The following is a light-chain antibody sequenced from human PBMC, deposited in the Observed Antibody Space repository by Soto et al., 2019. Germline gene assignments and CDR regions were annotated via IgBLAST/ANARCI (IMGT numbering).Light chain of an antibody. CDR2: GIS. Sequence: ELVLTQSPATLSVSPGERATLSCRASQRVGSNFLAWYQHKPGQAPRLLIYGISARATGISDRFSGSGSGTEFTLTISSLQSEDCAVYYSQQYTSWPITCGQGTRLEI. V-gene: IGKV3D-15*01. J-gene: IGKJ5*01. CDR3: QQYTSWPIT. CDR1: QRVGSN.